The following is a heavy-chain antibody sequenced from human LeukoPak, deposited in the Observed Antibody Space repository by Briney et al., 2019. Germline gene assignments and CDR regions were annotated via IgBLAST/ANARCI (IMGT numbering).Heavy chain of an antibody. CDR2: IKQDGSEK. CDR1: GFTFSSYW. Sequence: GGSLRLSCAASGFTFSSYWMSWGRQAPGKRLEWVANIKQDGSEKHYVDSVKGRFTISRDNAKNSLYLQMDSLRAEDTAVYYCARGRNGVNVGYCDSWGQGILVTVSS. CDR3: ARGRNGVNVGYCDS. D-gene: IGHD5/OR15-5a*01. J-gene: IGHJ5*01. V-gene: IGHV3-7*04.